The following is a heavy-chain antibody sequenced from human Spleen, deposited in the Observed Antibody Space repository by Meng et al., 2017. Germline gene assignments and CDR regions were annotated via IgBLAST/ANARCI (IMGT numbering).Heavy chain of an antibody. Sequence: GGSLRLSCAASGFTFNTYGMHWVRQAPGKGLEWVTVIWSDGNNKFYADSVRGRFAVSRDNTKNTLSLQMNSLRAEDTAVYYCARDDTLDAFDIWGQGTMVTVSS. V-gene: IGHV3-33*01. D-gene: IGHD2-2*02. CDR2: IWSDGNNK. CDR3: ARDDTLDAFDI. CDR1: GFTFNTYG. J-gene: IGHJ3*02.